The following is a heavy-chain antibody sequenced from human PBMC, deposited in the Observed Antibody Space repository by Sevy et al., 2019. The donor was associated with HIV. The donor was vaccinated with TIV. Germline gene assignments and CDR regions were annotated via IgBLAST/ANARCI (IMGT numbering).Heavy chain of an antibody. V-gene: IGHV1-3*01. CDR2: INAGNCNT. Sequence: ASVKVSCKASGYTFTSYAMHWVRQAPGQRLEWMGWINAGNCNTKYSQKFQGRVTITRDTSASTAYMELSSLRSEDTAVYYCARELRFLAGNWFDPWGQGTLVTVSS. D-gene: IGHD3-3*01. CDR1: GYTFTSYA. J-gene: IGHJ5*02. CDR3: ARELRFLAGNWFDP.